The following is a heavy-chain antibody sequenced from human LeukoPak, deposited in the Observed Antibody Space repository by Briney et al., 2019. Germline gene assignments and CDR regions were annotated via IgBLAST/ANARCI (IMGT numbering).Heavy chain of an antibody. D-gene: IGHD1-26*01. CDR2: INPNSGGT. CDR1: GYTFTGYY. CDR3: ARAGIVGAKTLGLRSDFDI. Sequence: ASVKVSCKASGYTFTGYYMHWVRQAPGQGLEWMGWINPNSGGTNYAHKFQGWVTMTRDTSITTAYMELSRLRSHDTAVYCCARAGIVGAKTLGLRSDFDIWGQGTMVTVSS. V-gene: IGHV1-2*04. J-gene: IGHJ3*02.